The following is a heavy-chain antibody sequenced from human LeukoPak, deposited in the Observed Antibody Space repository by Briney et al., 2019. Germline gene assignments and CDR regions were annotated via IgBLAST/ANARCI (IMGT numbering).Heavy chain of an antibody. CDR1: GFTFSSYG. J-gene: IGHJ4*02. V-gene: IGHV3-30*03. Sequence: GRSLRLSCAASGFTFSSYGMHWVRQAPGKGLEWVAVISYDGSNKYYADSVKGRFTVSRDNSKNTLYLQMSSLRAEDTAVYYCATADLTAAGTEFDYWGQGTLVTVSS. D-gene: IGHD6-13*01. CDR3: ATADLTAAGTEFDY. CDR2: ISYDGSNK.